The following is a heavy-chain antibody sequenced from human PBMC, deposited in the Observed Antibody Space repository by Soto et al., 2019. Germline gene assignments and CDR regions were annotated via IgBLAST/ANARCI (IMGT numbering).Heavy chain of an antibody. CDR1: GGSISSSSYY. D-gene: IGHD6-13*01. J-gene: IGHJ5*02. Sequence: SETLSLTCTVSGGSISSSSYYWGWIRHPPGKGLESIGNIYYSGSTYYNPSLKRRVTISVDTSKNQFSLKLSSVTAADTAVYYCARHASSSSWLDWFDPWGQGTLVTVSS. CDR2: IYYSGST. V-gene: IGHV4-39*01. CDR3: ARHASSSSWLDWFDP.